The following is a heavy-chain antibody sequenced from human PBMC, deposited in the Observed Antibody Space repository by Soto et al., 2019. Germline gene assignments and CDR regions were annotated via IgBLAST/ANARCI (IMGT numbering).Heavy chain of an antibody. CDR2: IYYSGST. CDR1: GGSISSSSYY. Sequence: SETLSLTCTVSGGSISSSSYYWGWIRQPPGKGLEWIGSIYYSGSTYYNPSLKSRVTISVDTSKNQFSLKLSSVTAADTAVYYCARLREYSGYDYVDAEDYYYMDVWGKGTTVTVSS. D-gene: IGHD5-12*01. CDR3: ARLREYSGYDYVDAEDYYYMDV. V-gene: IGHV4-39*01. J-gene: IGHJ6*03.